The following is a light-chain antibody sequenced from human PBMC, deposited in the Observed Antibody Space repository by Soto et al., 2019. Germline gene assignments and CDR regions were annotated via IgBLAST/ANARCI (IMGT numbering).Light chain of an antibody. CDR2: KAS. Sequence: IQMTQSPSTLSASVGDRVTNTCRASQSISSWLAWCQQKPGKAPKLLIYKASSLESGVPSRFSGSGSGTEFALTISSLQPDDFATYYCQQYYSFRTFGQGTKV. CDR3: QQYYSFRT. CDR1: QSISSW. J-gene: IGKJ1*01. V-gene: IGKV1-5*03.